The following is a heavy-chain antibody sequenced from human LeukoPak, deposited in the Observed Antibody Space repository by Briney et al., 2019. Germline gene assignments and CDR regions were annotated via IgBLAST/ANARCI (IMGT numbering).Heavy chain of an antibody. J-gene: IGHJ4*02. Sequence: SGPTLVNPTQTLTLTCTFSGFSLSTSGMCVSWIRQPPGKALEWLARIDWDDDKYYSTSLKTRLTISKDTSKNQVVLTMTNMDPVDTATYYCARIRYCGGDSPPGAPDYWGQGTLVTVSS. CDR2: IDWDDDK. D-gene: IGHD2-21*02. CDR1: GFSLSTSGMC. CDR3: ARIRYCGGDSPPGAPDY. V-gene: IGHV2-70*11.